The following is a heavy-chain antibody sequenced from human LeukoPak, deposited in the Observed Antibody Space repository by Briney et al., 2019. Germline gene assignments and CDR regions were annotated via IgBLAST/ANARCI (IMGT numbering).Heavy chain of an antibody. CDR2: ISSSSGYI. V-gene: IGHV3-21*01. CDR1: GFTFSSYS. Sequence: PGGSLRLSCAASGFTFSSYSMNWVRQAPGKGLEWVSSISSSSGYIYYADSVKGRFTISRDNAKNSLYLQMNSLRAEDTAVYYCAPDFWSGYPNLGGQGTLVTVSS. CDR3: APDFWSGYPNL. D-gene: IGHD3-3*01. J-gene: IGHJ4*02.